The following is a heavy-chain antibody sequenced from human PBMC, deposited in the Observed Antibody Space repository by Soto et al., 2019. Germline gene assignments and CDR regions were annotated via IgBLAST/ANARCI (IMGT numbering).Heavy chain of an antibody. CDR1: GFTFSSYA. D-gene: IGHD1-1*01. V-gene: IGHV3-30-3*01. CDR3: ARGRDGYNSYYFDY. CDR2: ISYDGSNN. Sequence: QVQLVESGGGVVQPGRSLRLSCAASGFTFSSYAMHWVRQAPGKGLEWVAVISYDGSNNYYADSVKGRFTISRDNSKNTLYLQMNSLRAEDTAVYYCARGRDGYNSYYFDYWGQGTLVTVSS. J-gene: IGHJ4*02.